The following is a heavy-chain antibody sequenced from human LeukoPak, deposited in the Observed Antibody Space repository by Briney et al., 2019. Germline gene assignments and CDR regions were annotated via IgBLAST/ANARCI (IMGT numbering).Heavy chain of an antibody. Sequence: SETLSLMCAVSGGSISSGGYSWRWIRQPPGKGLEWIGYIYHSGSTYYTPSLKRRVTISVDRSKNRFALKLSSVTAADTGVYYCARAGLWFGELLTWGQGTLVTVSS. J-gene: IGHJ4*02. CDR3: ARAGLWFGELLT. D-gene: IGHD3-10*01. V-gene: IGHV4-30-2*01. CDR1: GGSISSGGYS. CDR2: IYHSGST.